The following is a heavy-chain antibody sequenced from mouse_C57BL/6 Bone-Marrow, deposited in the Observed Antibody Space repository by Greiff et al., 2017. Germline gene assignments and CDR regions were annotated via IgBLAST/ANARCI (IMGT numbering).Heavy chain of an antibody. Sequence: VPLQQSGAELVKPGASVKLSCTASGFNIKDYYMHWVKQRTEQGLAWIGRIDPEDGEPKYAPKFKGKATITADTSSNTAYLQLSSLTCDDTAVYDSASQLPMVYFDYWGQGTTLTVSS. CDR3: ASQLPMVYFDY. CDR2: IDPEDGEP. CDR1: GFNIKDYY. J-gene: IGHJ2*01. D-gene: IGHD1-1*02. V-gene: IGHV14-2*01.